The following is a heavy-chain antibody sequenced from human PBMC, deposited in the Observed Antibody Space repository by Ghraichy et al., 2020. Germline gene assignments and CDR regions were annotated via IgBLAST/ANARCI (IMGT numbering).Heavy chain of an antibody. D-gene: IGHD5-18*01. CDR1: GFTFSNAW. CDR2: IKSKTDGGTT. V-gene: IGHV3-15*01. J-gene: IGHJ4*02. Sequence: GGSLRLSCAASGFTFSNAWMSWVRQAPGKGLEWVGRIKSKTDGGTTDYAAPVKGRFTISRDDSKNTLYLQMNSLKTEDTAVYYCTTAEGVEYSYGYDYWGQGTLVTVSS. CDR3: TTAEGVEYSYGYDY.